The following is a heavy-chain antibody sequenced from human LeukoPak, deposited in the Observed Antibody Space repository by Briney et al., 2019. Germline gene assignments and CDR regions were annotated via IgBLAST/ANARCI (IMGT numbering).Heavy chain of an antibody. Sequence: GGSLRLSCAASGFTFSSYAMSWVRQAPGKGLEWVSAISGSGGSTYYADSVKGRFTISRDNSKNTLYLQMNSLRAEDTAVYYCASGYGYSGYESKNYYYYGMDVWGQGTTVTVSS. CDR1: GFTFSSYA. D-gene: IGHD5-12*01. J-gene: IGHJ6*02. CDR2: ISGSGGST. V-gene: IGHV3-23*01. CDR3: ASGYGYSGYESKNYYYYGMDV.